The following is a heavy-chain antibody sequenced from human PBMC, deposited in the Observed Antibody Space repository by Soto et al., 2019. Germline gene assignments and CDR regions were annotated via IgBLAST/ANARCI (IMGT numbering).Heavy chain of an antibody. CDR3: ARGSCSSTSCYGDWYFDL. V-gene: IGHV4-30-2*01. CDR1: GGSISSGGYS. J-gene: IGHJ2*01. Sequence: QLQLQESGSGLVKPSQTLSLTCAVSGGSISSGGYSWSWIRQPPGKGLEWIGYIYHSGSTYYNPSLKSRVTIPVDRSKNQFSLKLSSVTAADTAVYYCARGSCSSTSCYGDWYFDLWGRGTLVTVSS. D-gene: IGHD2-2*01. CDR2: IYHSGST.